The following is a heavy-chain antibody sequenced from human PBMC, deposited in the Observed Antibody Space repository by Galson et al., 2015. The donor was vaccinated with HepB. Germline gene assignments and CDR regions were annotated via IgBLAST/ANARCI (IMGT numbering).Heavy chain of an antibody. D-gene: IGHD6-19*01. CDR3: ARDDTGYSSGWYDY. Sequence: SVKVSCKASGGTFSSYTISWVRQAPGQGLEWMGRIIPILGIANYAQKFQGRVTITADKSTSTAYMELSSLRSEDTAVYYCARDDTGYSSGWYDYWGQGTLVTVSS. J-gene: IGHJ4*02. V-gene: IGHV1-69*04. CDR1: GGTFSSYT. CDR2: IIPILGIA.